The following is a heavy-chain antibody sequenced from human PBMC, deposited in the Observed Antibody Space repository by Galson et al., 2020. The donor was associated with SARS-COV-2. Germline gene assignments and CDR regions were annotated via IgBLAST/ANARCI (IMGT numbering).Heavy chain of an antibody. CDR1: GFTFSDYN. D-gene: IGHD4-17*01. Sequence: GESLKISCAVSGFTFSDYNMNWVRQAPGKGLEWVSSISSSSTYIYYGDSLKGRFTISRDNAKNSLYLQMNSLSAEDTAVYYCARSDFYGDFPIDYWGQGTLVTVSS. CDR3: ARSDFYGDFPIDY. CDR2: ISSSSTYI. J-gene: IGHJ4*02. V-gene: IGHV3-21*01.